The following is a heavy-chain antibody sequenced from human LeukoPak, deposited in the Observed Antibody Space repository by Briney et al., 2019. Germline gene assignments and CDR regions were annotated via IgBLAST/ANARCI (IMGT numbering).Heavy chain of an antibody. CDR2: INHSGST. CDR3: ARGYSSGWQYYYYYMDV. CDR1: GGSFSGYY. Sequence: PSETLSLTCAVYGGSFSGYYWSWIRQPPGKGLEWIGEINHSGSTNYNPSLKSRVTISVDTSKNQFSLKLSSVTAADTAVYYCARGYSSGWQYYYYYMDVWGKGTTVTVSS. D-gene: IGHD6-19*01. V-gene: IGHV4-34*01. J-gene: IGHJ6*03.